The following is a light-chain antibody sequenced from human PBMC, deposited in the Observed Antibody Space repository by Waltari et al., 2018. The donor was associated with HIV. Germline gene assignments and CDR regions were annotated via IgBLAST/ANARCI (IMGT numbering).Light chain of an antibody. V-gene: IGLV1-44*01. Sequence: QSLLTQPPSASGTPGQTVTISCSGSSSNMGRTTANWYQQLPGTAPKLLIYSSNQRPSGVPDRFSGSKSGTSASRVISGLQSEDEADYYCAAWDDSLKGRVFGTGTKVTVL. CDR2: SSN. CDR3: AAWDDSLKGRV. J-gene: IGLJ1*01. CDR1: SSNMGRTT.